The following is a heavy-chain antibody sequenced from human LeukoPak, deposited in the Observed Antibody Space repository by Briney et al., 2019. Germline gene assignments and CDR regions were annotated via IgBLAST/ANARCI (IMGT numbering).Heavy chain of an antibody. CDR3: ARDRGIVATNYYYYGMDV. J-gene: IGHJ6*02. D-gene: IGHD5-12*01. Sequence: GASVKVSCKASGGTFSSYAISRVRQAPGQGLEWMGRIIPILGIANYAQKFQGRVTITADKSTSTAYMELSSLRSEDTAVYYCARDRGIVATNYYYYGMDVWGQGTTVTVSS. CDR2: IIPILGIA. V-gene: IGHV1-69*04. CDR1: GGTFSSYA.